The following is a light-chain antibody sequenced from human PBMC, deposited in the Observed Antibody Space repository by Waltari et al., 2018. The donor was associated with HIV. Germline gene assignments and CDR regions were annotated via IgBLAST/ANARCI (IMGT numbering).Light chain of an antibody. CDR2: LNSDGSH. V-gene: IGLV4-69*01. J-gene: IGLJ1*01. CDR3: QTWGTGDV. CDR1: SGHSSYA. Sequence: QLVLTQSPSASASLGASVKLTCTPSSGHSSYAIAWHQQQPEKGPRYLMKLNSDGSHSKGDGIPDRFSGSSSGAERYLTISSLQSEDEADYYCQTWGTGDVFGTGTKVTVL.